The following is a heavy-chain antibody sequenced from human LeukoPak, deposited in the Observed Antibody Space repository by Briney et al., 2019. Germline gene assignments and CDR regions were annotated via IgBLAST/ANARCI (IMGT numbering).Heavy chain of an antibody. J-gene: IGHJ4*02. D-gene: IGHD1-14*01. Sequence: GGSLRLSCAASGFTFSYYAMHWVRQAPGKGLEYVSAISGDGGNTYYADSLKGRFTISRDNSKNTLYLQMSSLTVEDTAVYYCVITSATGPLDYWGQGTLVTVSS. CDR1: GFTFSYYA. CDR3: VITSATGPLDY. V-gene: IGHV3-64D*09. CDR2: ISGDGGNT.